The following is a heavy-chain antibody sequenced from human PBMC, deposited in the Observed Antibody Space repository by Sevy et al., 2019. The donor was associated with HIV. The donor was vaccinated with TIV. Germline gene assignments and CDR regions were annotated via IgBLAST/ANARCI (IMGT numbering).Heavy chain of an antibody. CDR1: GFRFSSYG. Sequence: GGSLRLSCAASGFRFSSYGMHWVRQAPGKGLEWMSYIQYDGSNKDYADSVKGRFTISRDNSKNTLYLQMNSRRVEDTAVFYCVKEGGGEGGDHWGQGTLVTVSS. V-gene: IGHV3-30*02. D-gene: IGHD2-21*01. CDR3: VKEGGGEGGDH. J-gene: IGHJ4*02. CDR2: IQYDGSNK.